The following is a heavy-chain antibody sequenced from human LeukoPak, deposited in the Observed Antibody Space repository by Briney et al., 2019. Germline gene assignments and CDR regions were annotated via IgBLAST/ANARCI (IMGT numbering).Heavy chain of an antibody. CDR2: ISGSGGST. D-gene: IGHD4-17*01. CDR1: GFTFSSYA. Sequence: GGSLRLSCAASGFTFSSYAMSWVRQAPGKGLEWVSAISGSGGSTYYADSVKGRFTISRDNAKNSLYLQMNSLRAEDTAVYYCAREDGDYGSDYWGQGTLVTVSS. V-gene: IGHV3-23*01. J-gene: IGHJ4*02. CDR3: AREDGDYGSDY.